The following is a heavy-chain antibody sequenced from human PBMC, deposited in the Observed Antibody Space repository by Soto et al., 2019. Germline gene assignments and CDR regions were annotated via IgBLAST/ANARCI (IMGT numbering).Heavy chain of an antibody. J-gene: IGHJ4*02. Sequence: EVQLVESGGDLVQPGESLRLSCAASGVTVSSNFMTWVRQAPGKGLEWVSVLYSGGSTYYLDAVKGRFGISRDDSKNTLYLQMNSLRAEDTAVYYCARGAGYSSGWPYYFDYWGQGTLVTVSS. CDR2: LYSGGST. D-gene: IGHD6-19*01. V-gene: IGHV3-66*01. CDR3: ARGAGYSSGWPYYFDY. CDR1: GVTVSSNF.